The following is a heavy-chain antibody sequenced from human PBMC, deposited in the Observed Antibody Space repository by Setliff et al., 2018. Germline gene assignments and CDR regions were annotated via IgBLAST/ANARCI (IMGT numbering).Heavy chain of an antibody. J-gene: IGHJ4*02. CDR2: ISSTGSYK. D-gene: IGHD1-1*01. CDR3: VRGLSDRVNWFAFDY. Sequence: GGSPRLSCAASGFTFNSYSINWVRQAPGKGLEWVSSISSTGSYKPYADSVRGRFTISRDNAKNSVDLQMSSLRPEDTAIYFCVRGLSDRVNWFAFDYWGQGTLVTVSS. CDR1: GFTFNSYS. V-gene: IGHV3-21*06.